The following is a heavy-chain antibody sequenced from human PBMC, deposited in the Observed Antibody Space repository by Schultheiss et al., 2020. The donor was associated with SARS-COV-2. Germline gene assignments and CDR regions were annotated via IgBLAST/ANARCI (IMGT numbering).Heavy chain of an antibody. J-gene: IGHJ6*02. CDR3: ARDYCSSTSCLGYYYYGMDV. D-gene: IGHD2-2*01. Sequence: GGSLRLSCAASGFTFSSYGMHWVRQAPGKGLEWVAAIWYDESNKYYGDSVKGRFTISRDNSKNTLYLQMNSLRAEDTAVYYCARDYCSSTSCLGYYYYGMDVWGQGTTVTVSS. V-gene: IGHV3-33*01. CDR2: IWYDESNK. CDR1: GFTFSSYG.